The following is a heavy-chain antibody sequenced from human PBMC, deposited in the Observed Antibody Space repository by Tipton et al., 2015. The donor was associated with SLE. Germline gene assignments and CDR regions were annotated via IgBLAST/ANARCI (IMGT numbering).Heavy chain of an antibody. D-gene: IGHD1-7*01. Sequence: GLVKPSETLSLTCTVSGGSISSYYWSWIRQPPGKGLEWIGYIYYSGSTNYNPSLKSRVTISVDTSKNQFSLKLSSVTAADTAVYYCARGTVFDYWGQGTLVTVSS. CDR2: IYYSGST. CDR1: GGSISSYY. J-gene: IGHJ4*02. CDR3: ARGTVFDY. V-gene: IGHV4-59*01.